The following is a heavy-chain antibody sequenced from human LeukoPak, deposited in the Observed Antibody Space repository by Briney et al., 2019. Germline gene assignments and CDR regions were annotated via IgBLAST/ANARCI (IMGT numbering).Heavy chain of an antibody. V-gene: IGHV3-23*01. CDR3: GSGPVGTTVP. CDR2: ISGGGSHA. D-gene: IGHD1-1*01. Sequence: LSGGSLRLSCAASGFSFGSYAMGWTRQAPGQGLEWVSAISGGGSHANYAESVKGRFTISRDNSKNTLYLQMHSLIAADTAVYYCGSGPVGTTVPWGQGTLVTVSS. CDR1: GFSFGSYA. J-gene: IGHJ5*02.